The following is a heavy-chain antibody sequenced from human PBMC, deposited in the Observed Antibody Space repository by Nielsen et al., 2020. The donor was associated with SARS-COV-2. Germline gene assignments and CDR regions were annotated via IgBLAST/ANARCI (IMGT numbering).Heavy chain of an antibody. V-gene: IGHV1-69*01. CDR2: IIPIFGTA. J-gene: IGHJ6*03. D-gene: IGHD4-17*01. CDR3: ASTMYDYGTYDYYYYMDV. Sequence: WVRQAPGQGLEWMGGIIPIFGTANYAQKFQGRVTITADESTSTAYMELSSLRSEDTAVYYCASTMYDYGTYDYYYYMDVWGKGTTVTVSS.